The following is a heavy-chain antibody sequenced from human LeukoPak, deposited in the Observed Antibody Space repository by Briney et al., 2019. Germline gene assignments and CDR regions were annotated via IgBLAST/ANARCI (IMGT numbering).Heavy chain of an antibody. CDR3: ARVVQWLVYYGMDV. D-gene: IGHD6-19*01. Sequence: PGGSLRLSCAASGFTFSIYSMNWVRQAPGKGLEWVSSISSGSDNIYYADSVKGRFTISRDNAKNSLYLQMNSLRAEDTAVYYCARVVQWLVYYGMDVWGQGTTVTVSS. J-gene: IGHJ6*02. CDR2: ISSGSDNI. CDR1: GFTFSIYS. V-gene: IGHV3-21*01.